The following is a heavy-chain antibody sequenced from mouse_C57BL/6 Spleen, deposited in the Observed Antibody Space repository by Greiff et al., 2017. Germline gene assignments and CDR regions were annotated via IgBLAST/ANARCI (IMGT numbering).Heavy chain of an antibody. V-gene: IGHV1-61*01. J-gene: IGHJ2*01. CDR1: GYTFTSYW. D-gene: IGHD1-1*01. CDR2: IYPSDSET. Sequence: QVQLQQPGAKLVRPGSSVKLSCKASGYTFTSYWMDWVKQRPGQGLEWIGNIYPSDSETHYNQKFKDKATLTVDKSSSTAYMQLSSLTSEDSAVYYCARGATVYFDYWGQGTTLTVSS. CDR3: ARGATVYFDY.